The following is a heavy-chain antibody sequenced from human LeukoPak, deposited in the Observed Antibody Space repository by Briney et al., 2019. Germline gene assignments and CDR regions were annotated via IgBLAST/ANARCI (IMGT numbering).Heavy chain of an antibody. CDR2: INAGKGNT. CDR3: ASTAVLVRGVGPLT. V-gene: IGHV1-3*01. Sequence: GASVKVSCKASGYTFTSYAMHWVRQAPGQRLEWMGWINAGKGNTKYSQKFQGRVTITRDTSASTAYMELSSLRSEDTAVYYCASTAVLVRGVGPLTWGQGTLVTVSS. CDR1: GYTFTSYA. D-gene: IGHD3-10*01. J-gene: IGHJ4*02.